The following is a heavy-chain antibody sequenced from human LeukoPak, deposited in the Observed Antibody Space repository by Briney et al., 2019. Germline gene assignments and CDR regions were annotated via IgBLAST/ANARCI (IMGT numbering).Heavy chain of an antibody. CDR2: IYHSGST. D-gene: IGHD3-10*01. Sequence: NPSGTLSLTCAVSGGSISSSNWWGWVRQPPGKGLEWIGEIYHSGSTNYNPSLKSRVTISVDKSKNQFSLKLSSVTAADTAVYYCASVLLWFGEFPRFDPWGQGTLVTISS. V-gene: IGHV4-4*02. J-gene: IGHJ5*02. CDR3: ASVLLWFGEFPRFDP. CDR1: GGSISSSNW.